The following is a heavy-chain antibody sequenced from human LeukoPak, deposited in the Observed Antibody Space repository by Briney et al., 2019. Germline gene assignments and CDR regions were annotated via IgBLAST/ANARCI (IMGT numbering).Heavy chain of an antibody. CDR1: GFTFSSYA. J-gene: IGHJ3*02. CDR2: IKQDGSEK. V-gene: IGHV3-7*01. D-gene: IGHD3-10*01. CDR3: ARDGETFDI. Sequence: GGSLRLSCAASGFTFSSYAMHWVRQAPGKGLEWVANIKQDGSEKYYVDSVKGRFTISRDNAKNSLYLQMNSLRAEDTAVYYCARDGETFDIWGQGTMVTVSS.